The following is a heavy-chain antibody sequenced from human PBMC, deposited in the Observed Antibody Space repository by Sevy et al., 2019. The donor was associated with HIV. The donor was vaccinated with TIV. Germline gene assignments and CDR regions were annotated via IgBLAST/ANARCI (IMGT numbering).Heavy chain of an antibody. V-gene: IGHV4-61*01. CDR1: GGSVSSGSYY. D-gene: IGHD6-6*01. CDR2: IYYSGST. Sequence: PSETLSLTCTVSGGSVSSGSYYWSWIRQPPGKGLEWIGYIYYSGSTNYNPSLKSRVTISVDTSKNQFSLKLSSVTAADTAVYYCARDGGQLGFFDYWGQGTLVTVSS. J-gene: IGHJ4*02. CDR3: ARDGGQLGFFDY.